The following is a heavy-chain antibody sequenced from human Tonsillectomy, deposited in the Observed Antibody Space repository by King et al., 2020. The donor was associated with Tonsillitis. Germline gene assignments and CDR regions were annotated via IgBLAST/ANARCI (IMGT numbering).Heavy chain of an antibody. CDR1: GFSFSDYY. CDR3: ARYSGSYPPDYYFDY. Sequence: QLVQSGGGLVKPGGSLRLSCAASGFSFSDYYMTWIRQAPGKGLEWVSYISSSTSYTNYADSVKGRFTISRDNAKNSLYLQMNSLRAEDTAVYYCARYSGSYPPDYYFDYWGQGTLVTVSS. J-gene: IGHJ4*02. D-gene: IGHD1-26*01. V-gene: IGHV3-11*06. CDR2: ISSSTSYT.